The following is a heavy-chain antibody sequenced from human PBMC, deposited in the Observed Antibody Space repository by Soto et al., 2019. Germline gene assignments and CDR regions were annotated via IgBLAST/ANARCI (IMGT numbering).Heavy chain of an antibody. D-gene: IGHD2-2*01. CDR1: GGSFSGYY. CDR2: INHRGST. Sequence: PSDTLSLTCVVCGGSFSGYYWSWIRQSPGKGLEWIGGINHRGSTNYNPSLESRVTISVGTSKNQFSLKLPSVTAADTAMYYCARDGFCTSTTCRVGNWFDPWGQGTLVTVSS. CDR3: ARDGFCTSTTCRVGNWFDP. V-gene: IGHV4-34*01. J-gene: IGHJ5*02.